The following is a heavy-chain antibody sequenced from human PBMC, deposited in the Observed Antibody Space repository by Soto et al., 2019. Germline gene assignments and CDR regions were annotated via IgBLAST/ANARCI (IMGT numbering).Heavy chain of an antibody. Sequence: QMQLVQSGPEVKKPGSSVTVSCKASGGALSGYAITWVRQAPGQGLEWMGLIIPPFGAPTYAQKFQGRITITADKSTATVYLDLSILRSDDTGVYDGARVPSDGAGWYGDSWGQGTLLTVSS. CDR3: ARVPSDGAGWYGDS. V-gene: IGHV1-69*06. J-gene: IGHJ4*02. D-gene: IGHD6-19*01. CDR2: IIPPFGAP. CDR1: GGALSGYA.